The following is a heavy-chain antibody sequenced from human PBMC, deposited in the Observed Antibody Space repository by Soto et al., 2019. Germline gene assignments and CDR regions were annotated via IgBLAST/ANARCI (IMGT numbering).Heavy chain of an antibody. CDR2: INAGNGNT. J-gene: IGHJ5*02. CDR1: GYTVTSYA. V-gene: IGHV1-3*01. D-gene: IGHD3-16*01. Sequence: QVQLVQSGTEVKKLGASVKVSCKASGYTVTSYAMHWVRQAPVQRLEWMGWINAGNGNTKYSQKFQGRVTITRDTSASTAYMELSSLRSEDTAVYYCARGYGGPIGWFDPWGQGTLVTVSS. CDR3: ARGYGGPIGWFDP.